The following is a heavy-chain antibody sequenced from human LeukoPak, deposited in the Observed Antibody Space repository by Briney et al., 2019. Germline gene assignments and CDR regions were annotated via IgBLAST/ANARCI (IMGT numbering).Heavy chain of an antibody. Sequence: ASVKVSCKASGYTFTGYYMHWVRQAPGQGLEWMGWINPNSGGTNYAQKFQGRVTMTRDTSISTAYMELSRLRSDDTAVYYCARGSSSHRNYYYYGMDVWGQGTTVTVSS. D-gene: IGHD6-6*01. J-gene: IGHJ6*02. CDR2: INPNSGGT. CDR1: GYTFTGYY. V-gene: IGHV1-2*02. CDR3: ARGSSSHRNYYYYGMDV.